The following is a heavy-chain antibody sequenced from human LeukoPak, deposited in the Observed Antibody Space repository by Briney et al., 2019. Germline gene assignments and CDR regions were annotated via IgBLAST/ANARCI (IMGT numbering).Heavy chain of an antibody. V-gene: IGHV3-23*01. D-gene: IGHD6-13*01. J-gene: IGHJ6*03. Sequence: GGSLRLSCAASGFTFSSYAMSWVRQAPGKGLEWFSTISGSGGSTYYADSVKGRFTISRDNSRTTLYLQMKSLRAEDTAEYYCAKGGAAAGTGYYYYYYMDVWGKGTTVTVSS. CDR1: GFTFSSYA. CDR2: ISGSGGST. CDR3: AKGGAAAGTGYYYYYYMDV.